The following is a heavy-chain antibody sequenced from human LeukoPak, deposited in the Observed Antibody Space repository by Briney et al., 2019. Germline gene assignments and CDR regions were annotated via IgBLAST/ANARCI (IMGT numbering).Heavy chain of an antibody. V-gene: IGHV4-34*01. D-gene: IGHD6-19*01. CDR2: INHSGST. CDR1: GGSSSGYY. J-gene: IGHJ4*02. Sequence: SETLSLTCAVYGGSSSGYYWSWIRQPPGKGLEWIGEINHSGSTNYNPSLKSRVTISVDTSKNQFSLKLSSVTAADTAVYYCASQNHIAVAIDYWGQGTLVTVPS. CDR3: ASQNHIAVAIDY.